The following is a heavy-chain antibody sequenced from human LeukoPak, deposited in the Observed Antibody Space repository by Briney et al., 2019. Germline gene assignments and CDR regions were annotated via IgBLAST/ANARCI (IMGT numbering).Heavy chain of an antibody. CDR3: AREASLG. CDR2: IRASSSHI. CDR1: GFDFSASS. J-gene: IGHJ3*01. Sequence: GGSLRLSCVASGFDFSASSFNYIRQAPGKGLEWVSYIRASSSHISYADSVRGRFTISRDDAKKSVFLQMHSLRADDTAVYYCAREASLGWGQGTVVTVSS. V-gene: IGHV3-21*05.